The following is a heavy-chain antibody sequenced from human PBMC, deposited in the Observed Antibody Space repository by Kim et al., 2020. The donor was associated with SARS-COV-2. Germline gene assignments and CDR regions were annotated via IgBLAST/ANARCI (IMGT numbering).Heavy chain of an antibody. J-gene: IGHJ4*02. Sequence: SETLSLTCTVSGGSISPYYWSWIRQPPGKGLEWIGCIYYSGVINYNPSLKSRVTLSLDMSKNQVSLKLNSVTAADTAVYFCARGWGGHGGVFDYWGQGTLVAVSS. CDR2: IYYSGVI. D-gene: IGHD3-16*01. V-gene: IGHV4-59*13. CDR1: GGSISPYY. CDR3: ARGWGGHGGVFDY.